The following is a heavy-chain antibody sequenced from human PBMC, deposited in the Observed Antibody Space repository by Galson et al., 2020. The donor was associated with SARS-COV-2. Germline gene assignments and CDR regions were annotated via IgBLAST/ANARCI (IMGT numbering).Heavy chain of an antibody. CDR2: IDWDDDT. J-gene: IGHJ4*02. CDR1: GFSLSTSGMC. D-gene: IGHD3-10*01. Sequence: SGPTLVKPTQTLTLTCTFSGFSLSTSGMCVSWVRQPPGKALEWLARIDWDDDTFYSTSLKTRLTISKDTSKNQVVLTMTNMDPVDTATYYCARITRYYGSGKYNYYFDYWGQGTLVTVSS. CDR3: ARITRYYGSGKYNYYFDY. V-gene: IGHV2-70*17.